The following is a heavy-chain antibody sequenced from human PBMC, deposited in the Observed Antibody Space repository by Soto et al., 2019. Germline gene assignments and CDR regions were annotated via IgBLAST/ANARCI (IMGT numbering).Heavy chain of an antibody. CDR1: GYTFTTYH. J-gene: IGHJ6*02. Sequence: QVQLVQSGAEVKKPGASVKVSCRASGYTFTTYHIHWVRQAPGQGLEWMGIINPNGGSTNYVQKCQGRVTMTSDTSTSTVYMELSSLRSEDTAVYYCAREGPYYYDSSGSLDVWGQGTTVTVSS. D-gene: IGHD3-22*01. V-gene: IGHV1-46*01. CDR3: AREGPYYYDSSGSLDV. CDR2: INPNGGST.